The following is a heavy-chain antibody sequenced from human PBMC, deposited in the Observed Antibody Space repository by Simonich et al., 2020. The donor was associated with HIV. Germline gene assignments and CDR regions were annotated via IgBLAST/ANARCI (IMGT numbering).Heavy chain of an antibody. Sequence: QVQLQQWGAGLLKPSETLSLTCAVYGGSFSGYYWSWIRPSPGKGLEWIGEITYSGRTNNNPSLKIRVTISVDTSKMQFSLKLKSVTVADTAVYYCAREVGYYPPQLEENNAFDFWGQGTMVTVSS. CDR3: AREVGYYPPQLEENNAFDF. D-gene: IGHD3-10*01. V-gene: IGHV4-34*01. J-gene: IGHJ3*01. CDR1: GGSFSGYY. CDR2: ITYSGRT.